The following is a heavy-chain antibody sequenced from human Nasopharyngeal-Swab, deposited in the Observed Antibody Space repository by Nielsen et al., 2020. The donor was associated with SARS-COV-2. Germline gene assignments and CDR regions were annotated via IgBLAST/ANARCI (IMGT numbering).Heavy chain of an antibody. CDR3: ARVGAFRGNYGDYEVY. CDR2: ISSSSSYI. V-gene: IGHV3-21*01. Sequence: GESLKISCAASGFTFSSYSMNWVRQAPGKGLEWVSSISSSSSYIYYADSVKGRFTISRDNAKNSLYLQMNSLRAEDTAVYYCARVGAFRGNYGDYEVYWGQGTLVTVSS. J-gene: IGHJ4*02. D-gene: IGHD4-17*01. CDR1: GFTFSSYS.